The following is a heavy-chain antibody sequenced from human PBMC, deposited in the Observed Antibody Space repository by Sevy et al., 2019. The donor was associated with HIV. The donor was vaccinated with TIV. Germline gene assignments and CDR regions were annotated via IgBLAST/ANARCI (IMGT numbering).Heavy chain of an antibody. V-gene: IGHV3-30-3*01. Sequence: GGSLRLSCAASGFTFSSYAMHWVRQAPGKGLEWVAVISYDGSNKYYANSVKGRFTISRDNAKNTLYLQMNSLRAEETAVYYCARDRMITCGGVIVPHDYWGQGTLVTVSS. CDR2: ISYDGSNK. J-gene: IGHJ4*02. CDR1: GFTFSSYA. D-gene: IGHD3-16*02. CDR3: ARDRMITCGGVIVPHDY.